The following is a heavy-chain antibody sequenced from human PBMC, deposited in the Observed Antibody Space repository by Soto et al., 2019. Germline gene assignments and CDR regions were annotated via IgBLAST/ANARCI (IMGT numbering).Heavy chain of an antibody. V-gene: IGHV3-11*01. CDR3: ARERHDYDSAFDI. CDR1: GFTFSDYY. CDR2: ISSSGSTI. J-gene: IGHJ3*02. Sequence: GGSLRLSCAASGFTFSDYYMSWIRQAPGKGLEWVSYISSSGSTIYYADSVKGRFTISRDNAKNSLYLQMNSLRAEDTAVYYCARERHDYDSAFDIWGQGTTVTVSS. D-gene: IGHD4-17*01.